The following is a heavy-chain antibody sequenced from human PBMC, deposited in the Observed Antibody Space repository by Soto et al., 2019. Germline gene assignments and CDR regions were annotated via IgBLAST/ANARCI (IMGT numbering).Heavy chain of an antibody. V-gene: IGHV4-59*01. CDR3: ARAELYYYYGMDV. J-gene: IGHJ6*02. Sequence: PSETLSLTCTVSGGSISSYYWSWIRQPPGKGLEWIGYIYYSGSTNYNPSLKSRVTISVDTSKNQFSLKLSSVTAADTAVYYCARAELYYYYGMDVWGQGTTVTVSS. CDR1: GGSISSYY. CDR2: IYYSGST. D-gene: IGHD3-10*01.